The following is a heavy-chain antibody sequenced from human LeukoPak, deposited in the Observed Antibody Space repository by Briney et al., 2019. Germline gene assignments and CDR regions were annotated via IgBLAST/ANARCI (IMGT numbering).Heavy chain of an antibody. Sequence: GGSLRLSCAASGFTFSSYGMHWVRQAPGKGLEWVAFIRYDGSNKYYADSVKGRFTISRDNSKNTLYLQMNSLRAEDTAVHYCAKEARNYYYGMDVWGQGTTVTVSS. V-gene: IGHV3-30*02. CDR1: GFTFSSYG. CDR2: IRYDGSNK. J-gene: IGHJ6*02. CDR3: AKEARNYYYGMDV.